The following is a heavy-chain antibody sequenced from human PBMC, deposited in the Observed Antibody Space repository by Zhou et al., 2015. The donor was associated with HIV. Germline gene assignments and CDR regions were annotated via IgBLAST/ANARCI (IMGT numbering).Heavy chain of an antibody. CDR2: IVPFFGTA. J-gene: IGHJ2*01. D-gene: IGHD7-27*01. Sequence: QLVQSGAEVKKPGSSVKVSCKASGGTFSNHGISWVRQAPGQGLEWMGGIVPFFGTANYAQKFQGRVTITADKSTSTAYMELSSLRSEDTAAYYCAREGWGSWYFDLWGRGTLVSVSS. CDR3: AREGWGSWYFDL. V-gene: IGHV1-69*06. CDR1: GGTFSNHG.